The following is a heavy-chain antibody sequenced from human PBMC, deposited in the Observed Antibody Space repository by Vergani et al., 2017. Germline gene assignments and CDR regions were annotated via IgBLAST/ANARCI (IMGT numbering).Heavy chain of an antibody. V-gene: IGHV4-59*11. CDR2: IHYSENT. D-gene: IGHD1-26*01. CDR3: ARVPHSGSSRLSKIDY. Sequence: QVQLQESVPGLVKSSETLSLTCSVSFDSIRNLYCNWIRQPPGKGLEWIGSIHYSENTNYNPSLKTRVTISVDTSKNQFSLTLTSVTAADTAVYYCARVPHSGSSRLSKIDYWGQGTLVTVSS. J-gene: IGHJ4*02. CDR1: FDSIRNLY.